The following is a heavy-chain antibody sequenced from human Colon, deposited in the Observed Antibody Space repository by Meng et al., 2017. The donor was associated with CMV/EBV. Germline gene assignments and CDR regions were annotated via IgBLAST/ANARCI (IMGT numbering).Heavy chain of an antibody. J-gene: IGHJ5*02. V-gene: IGHV3-69-1*01. CDR1: GFTFSDYA. CDR2: ISSSSDI. Sequence: GGSLRLSCTTYGFTFSDYAVSWVRQAPGRGLEWVSFISSSSDISYTDSVKGRFTIFRDSAQNLLYLEMIGLRDEDTAVYYCARVRLPGAYHDSDGSPIKNWFDPWGHGTLVTVSS. D-gene: IGHD3-22*01. CDR3: ARVRLPGAYHDSDGSPIKNWFDP.